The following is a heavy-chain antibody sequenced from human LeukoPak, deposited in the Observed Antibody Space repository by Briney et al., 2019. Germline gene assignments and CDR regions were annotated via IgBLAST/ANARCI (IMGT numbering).Heavy chain of an antibody. CDR2: IYYSGST. D-gene: IGHD3-22*01. Sequence: PSETLSLTCTVSGGSISSYYWSWIRQPPGKGLEWIGYIYYSGSTNYNPSLKSRVTISVDTSKNQFSLKLSSVTAADTAVYYCASNHYYDSSGTLGYFDYWGQGTLVTVSS. CDR3: ASNHYYDSSGTLGYFDY. V-gene: IGHV4-59*08. CDR1: GGSISSYY. J-gene: IGHJ4*02.